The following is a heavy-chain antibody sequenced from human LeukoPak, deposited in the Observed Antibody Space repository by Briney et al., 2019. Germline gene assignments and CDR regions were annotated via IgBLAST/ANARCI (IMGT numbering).Heavy chain of an antibody. CDR1: GFTFSSYA. D-gene: IGHD6-19*01. Sequence: GGSLRLSCAASGFTFSSYAMSWIRQAPGKGLEWVANINEDGSNKWHLGSVKGRFTVSRDNARNALYLQMNSPRVEDTAVYYCTRVIVAVPGYFDYFDFWGQGALVTVSS. CDR2: INEDGSNK. CDR3: TRVIVAVPGYFDYFDF. V-gene: IGHV3-7*01. J-gene: IGHJ4*02.